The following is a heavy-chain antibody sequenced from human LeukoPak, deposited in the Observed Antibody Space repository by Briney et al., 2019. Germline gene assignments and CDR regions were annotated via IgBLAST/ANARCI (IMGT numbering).Heavy chain of an antibody. J-gene: IGHJ4*02. Sequence: ASVKVSCKASGYTFTSYYMHWVRQAPGQGLEWMGIINPNSGGISYAQKFQGRVTMTRDTSTSTVYMELSSLRSEDTAVYYCARDGEMTTKLYYFDCWGQGTLVTVSS. D-gene: IGHD5-24*01. CDR2: INPNSGGI. CDR3: ARDGEMTTKLYYFDC. CDR1: GYTFTSYY. V-gene: IGHV1-46*01.